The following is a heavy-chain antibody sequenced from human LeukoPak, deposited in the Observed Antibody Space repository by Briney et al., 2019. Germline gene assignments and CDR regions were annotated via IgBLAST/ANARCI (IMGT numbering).Heavy chain of an antibody. V-gene: IGHV1-8*01. Sequence: GASVKVSCKASGYTFTSYDINWVRQATGQGLEWMGWMNPNSGNTGYAQKFQGRVTMTRNTSISTAYMELSSLRSEDTAVYYCARVEGYCRGGSCYRRPPGDYWGQGTLVTVPS. J-gene: IGHJ4*02. CDR2: MNPNSGNT. CDR3: ARVEGYCRGGSCYRRPPGDY. D-gene: IGHD2-15*01. CDR1: GYTFTSYD.